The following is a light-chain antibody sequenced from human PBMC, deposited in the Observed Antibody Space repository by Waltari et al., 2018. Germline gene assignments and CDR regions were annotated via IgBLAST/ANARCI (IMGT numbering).Light chain of an antibody. Sequence: QLVLTQSPSASPSLGDSVKLTCTLSSGHSSNVIAWHQQQAEKVPRYLMKVNSDGSHSKGDNIPDRFSGSRSWAERYLTISTLRSEDDAEYYCETGGHGTWVFGGGTKLTVL. CDR3: ETGGHGTWV. V-gene: IGLV4-69*01. J-gene: IGLJ3*02. CDR1: SGHSSNV. CDR2: VNSDGSH.